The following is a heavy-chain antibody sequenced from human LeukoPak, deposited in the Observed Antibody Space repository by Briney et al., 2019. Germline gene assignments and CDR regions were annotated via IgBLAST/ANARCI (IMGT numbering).Heavy chain of an antibody. J-gene: IGHJ3*02. V-gene: IGHV3-49*03. CDR2: IRSKAYGGTT. CDR1: GFIFGDYS. CDR3: SRGGMIVVVITRDDAFDM. D-gene: IGHD3-22*01. Sequence: GGSLTLSCTASGFIFGDYSMSWFRQAPGEGLEWVGCIRSKAYGGTTEYAASVTGRFTISRDDSKSIAYLQMNSLKTEDTAMDYCSRGGMIVVVITRDDAFDMWGQGTMVTVSS.